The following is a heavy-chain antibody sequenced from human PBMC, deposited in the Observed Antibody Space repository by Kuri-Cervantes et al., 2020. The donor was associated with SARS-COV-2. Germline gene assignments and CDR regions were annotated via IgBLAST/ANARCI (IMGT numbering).Heavy chain of an antibody. Sequence: GGSLRLSCAASGFTFSSYSMNWVRQAPGKGLEWVSYISSSSSYTNYADSVKGRFTISRDNAKNSPYLQMNSLRAEDTAVYYCARDLNGGSDYWGQGTLVTVSS. CDR1: GFTFSSYS. D-gene: IGHD3-10*01. V-gene: IGHV3-21*05. J-gene: IGHJ4*02. CDR3: ARDLNGGSDY. CDR2: ISSSSSYT.